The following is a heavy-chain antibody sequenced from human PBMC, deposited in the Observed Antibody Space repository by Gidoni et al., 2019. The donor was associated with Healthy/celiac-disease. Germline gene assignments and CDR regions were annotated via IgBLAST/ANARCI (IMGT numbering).Heavy chain of an antibody. CDR2: IYSGGRT. CDR3: AREGGAAAGTSYYYYGMDV. Sequence: EVQLVESGGGLVQPGGSLSLSCAASGFTVSSHYMSWVRQAPGKGLEGVSVIYSGGRTYYADSVKGRFTISRHNSKNTLYLQMNSLRAEDTAVYYCAREGGAAAGTSYYYYGMDVWGQGTTVTVSS. J-gene: IGHJ6*02. CDR1: GFTVSSHY. D-gene: IGHD6-13*01. V-gene: IGHV3-53*04.